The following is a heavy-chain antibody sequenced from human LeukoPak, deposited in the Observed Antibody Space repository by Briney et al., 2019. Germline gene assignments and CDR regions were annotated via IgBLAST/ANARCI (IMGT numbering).Heavy chain of an antibody. CDR3: ARDGYSGYDPGD. CDR1: GGSISSGSYY. D-gene: IGHD5-12*01. V-gene: IGHV4-30-2*01. Sequence: SETLSLTCTVSGGSISSGSYYWSWVRQPPGKGLEWIGYIYHSGITNYSPSLKSRVAISVDTSKNQFSLNLSSVTAADTAVYYCARDGYSGYDPGDWGQGTLVTVSS. CDR2: IYHSGIT. J-gene: IGHJ4*02.